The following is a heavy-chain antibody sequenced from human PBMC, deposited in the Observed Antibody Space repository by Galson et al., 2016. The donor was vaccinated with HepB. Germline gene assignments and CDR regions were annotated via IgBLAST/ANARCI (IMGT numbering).Heavy chain of an antibody. Sequence: LRLSCAASGFTFSRYGMHWVRQAPGKGLEWVGVIWYDGSKKYYADSVEGRFTISRDNSKNTLYLQMNSLRAEDTAVYYCARDQDTSGWYPGVWGQGTLVTVSS. D-gene: IGHD6-19*01. J-gene: IGHJ4*02. CDR2: IWYDGSKK. CDR1: GFTFSRYG. CDR3: ARDQDTSGWYPGV. V-gene: IGHV3-33*01.